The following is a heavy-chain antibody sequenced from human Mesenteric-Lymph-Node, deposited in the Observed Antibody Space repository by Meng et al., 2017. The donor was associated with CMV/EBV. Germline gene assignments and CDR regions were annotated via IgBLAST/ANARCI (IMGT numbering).Heavy chain of an antibody. CDR3: ARREEYYYDTTGSSYFDY. J-gene: IGHJ4*02. D-gene: IGHD3-22*01. CDR1: GGSFSGFY. CDR2: INHGGRT. V-gene: IGHV4-34*01. Sequence: SETLSLTCAVSGGSFSGFYWNWIRQSPGKGLEWIGEINHGGRTHYNPSLKSRLTISVDTSENRFSLNLSSVTAADTAVYYCARREEYYYDTTGSSYFDYWGQESVVTVSS.